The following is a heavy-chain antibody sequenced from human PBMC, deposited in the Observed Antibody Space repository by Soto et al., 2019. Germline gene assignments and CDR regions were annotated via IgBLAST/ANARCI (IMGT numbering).Heavy chain of an antibody. Sequence: EVQLLESGGGLVQPGGSLRLSCAASGFTFSSYAMSWVRQAPGKGLEWVSAISGSGGSTYYADSVKGRFTISRDNSKNTLYQQMNSLRAEDTAVYYCAKVGMGRYYGMDVWGQGTTVTVSS. CDR1: GFTFSSYA. V-gene: IGHV3-23*01. CDR3: AKVGMGRYYGMDV. J-gene: IGHJ6*02. D-gene: IGHD7-27*01. CDR2: ISGSGGST.